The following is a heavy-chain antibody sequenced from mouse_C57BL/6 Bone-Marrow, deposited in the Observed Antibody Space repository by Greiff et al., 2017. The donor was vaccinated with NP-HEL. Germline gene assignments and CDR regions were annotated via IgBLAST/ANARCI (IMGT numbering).Heavy chain of an antibody. V-gene: IGHV1-64*01. CDR1: GYTFTSYW. Sequence: QVQLQQPGAVLVKPGASVKLSCKASGYTFTSYWMHWVKQRPGQGLEWIGLIHPNSGSTNYNEKFKSKATLTVDKSSSTAYMQLSSLTSEDSAVYYCASYYYGSRDYWGQGTTLTVSS. CDR2: IHPNSGST. J-gene: IGHJ2*01. CDR3: ASYYYGSRDY. D-gene: IGHD1-1*01.